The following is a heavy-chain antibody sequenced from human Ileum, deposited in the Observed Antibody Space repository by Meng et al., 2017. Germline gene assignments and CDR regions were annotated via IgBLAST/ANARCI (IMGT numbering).Heavy chain of an antibody. CDR1: GYSFTSYA. CDR2: LNTNTGNP. Sequence: QFHLLPPQSELKEPGASVNGSCKSSGYSFTSYAINWLRQAPGQGLEWMGWLNTNTGNPTYAQDFTGRFVFSLDTSVSTAYLQISSLESEDTAVYFCARVVGYCSVGSCHSAYWGQGTLVTVSS. V-gene: IGHV7-4-1*02. J-gene: IGHJ4*02. CDR3: ARVVGYCSVGSCHSAY. D-gene: IGHD2-15*01.